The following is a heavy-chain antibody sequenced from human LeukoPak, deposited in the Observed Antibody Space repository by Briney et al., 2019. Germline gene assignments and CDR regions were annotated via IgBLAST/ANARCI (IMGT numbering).Heavy chain of an antibody. J-gene: IGHJ6*04. CDR3: ARQLRDYYYYGMDV. D-gene: IGHD1-7*01. V-gene: IGHV1-2*02. CDR2: ISPSSGGT. CDR1: GYIFTDYY. Sequence: GASVKVSCKASGYIFTDYYIHWGRQAPGQGLEWMGWISPSSGGTNYAQNLQGRVTMTRDTSMTTAYMELSRLRSDDTAVYYCARQLRDYYYYGMDVWGKGTTVSVSS.